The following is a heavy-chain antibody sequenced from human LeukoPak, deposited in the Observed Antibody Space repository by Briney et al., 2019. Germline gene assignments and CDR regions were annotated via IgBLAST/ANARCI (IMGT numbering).Heavy chain of an antibody. J-gene: IGHJ4*02. CDR2: IYYSGST. CDR1: GGSISSYY. D-gene: IGHD3-22*01. Sequence: SETLSLTCTVSGGSISSYYWSWIRQPPGKGLEWIGYIYYSGSTNYNPSLKSRVTISVDTAKNQFSLKLSSVTAADTAAYYCARRAHDSSGYYYNYWGQGTLVTVSS. V-gene: IGHV4-59*08. CDR3: ARRAHDSSGYYYNY.